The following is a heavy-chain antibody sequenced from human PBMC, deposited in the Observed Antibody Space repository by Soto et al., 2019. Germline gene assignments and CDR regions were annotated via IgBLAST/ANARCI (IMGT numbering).Heavy chain of an antibody. CDR1: GFTFRNYA. J-gene: IGHJ4*02. CDR3: ATDFSGWYGSSEYGF. CDR2: INGGGIST. D-gene: IGHD6-19*01. Sequence: PGGSLRLSCAASGFTFRNYAMSWVRQTPEKGLEWVSAINGGGISTYYADSVKGRFTISRDNSKNTLYLQMNSLRAEDTAVYYCATDFSGWYGSSEYGFWGQGTLVTGSS. V-gene: IGHV3-23*01.